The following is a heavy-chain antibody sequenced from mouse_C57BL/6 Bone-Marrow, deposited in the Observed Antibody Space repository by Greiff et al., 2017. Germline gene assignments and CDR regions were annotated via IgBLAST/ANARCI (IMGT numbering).Heavy chain of an antibody. CDR2: IDPSDSYT. D-gene: IGHD2-1*01. V-gene: IGHV1-69*01. J-gene: IGHJ1*03. CDR1: GYTFTSYW. Sequence: QVQLQQPGAELVMPGASVKLSCKASGYTFTSYWMHWVKQRPGQGLEWIGEIDPSDSYTNYNQKFQGKSTLTVDKSSSTAYMQLSSLTSEDSAVYYCARWGHGNYWYFDVWGTGTTVTVSS. CDR3: ARWGHGNYWYFDV.